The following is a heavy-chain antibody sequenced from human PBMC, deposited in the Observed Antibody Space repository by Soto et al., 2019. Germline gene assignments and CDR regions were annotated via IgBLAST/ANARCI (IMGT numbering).Heavy chain of an antibody. CDR1: GYTFTSFS. Sequence: QVQLVQSGAEEKKPGASVKVSCKASGYTFTSFSMHCVRQAPGQRLEGMARINAGNGNTKYSQQFQGRFTITRDTTASTVYMELSSLRSEDTAVYYCFRYDYVLGGDYWGQGTLVTVSS. CDR3: FRYDYVLGGDY. J-gene: IGHJ4*02. V-gene: IGHV1-3*05. D-gene: IGHD3-16*01. CDR2: INAGNGNT.